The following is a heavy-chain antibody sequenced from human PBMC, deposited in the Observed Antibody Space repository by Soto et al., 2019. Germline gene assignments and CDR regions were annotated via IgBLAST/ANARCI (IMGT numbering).Heavy chain of an antibody. CDR1: GGSFSGYY. CDR3: ARGGRLWRAFDI. J-gene: IGHJ3*02. CDR2: INHSGST. D-gene: IGHD2-21*01. Sequence: QVQLQQWGAGLLKPSETLSLTCAVYGGSFSGYYWSWNHQPPGKGLEWIGEINHSGSTNYNPSLKSGVTISVDTSKNQFSLKLSSVTAADTAVYYCARGGRLWRAFDIWGQGTMVTVSS. V-gene: IGHV4-34*01.